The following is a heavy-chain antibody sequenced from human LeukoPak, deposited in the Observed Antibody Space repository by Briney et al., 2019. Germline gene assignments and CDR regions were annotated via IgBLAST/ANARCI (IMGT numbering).Heavy chain of an antibody. Sequence: GGSLTLSCAASRFTYSTYSMNWVRHPPGKGLEWVSYICWSSSYIYYADSVRGRFTISRDNTKNSLYLQMNSLRAEDTAVYYCARMRAGTSYFDYWGQGTLVTVSS. V-gene: IGHV3-21*01. CDR2: ICWSSSYI. J-gene: IGHJ4*02. CDR3: ARMRAGTSYFDY. D-gene: IGHD6-13*01. CDR1: RFTYSTYS.